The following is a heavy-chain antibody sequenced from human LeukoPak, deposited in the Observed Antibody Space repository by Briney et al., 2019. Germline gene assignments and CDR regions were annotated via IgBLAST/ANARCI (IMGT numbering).Heavy chain of an antibody. D-gene: IGHD1-26*01. CDR1: GGSFNGYY. Sequence: SETLSLTCAVYGGSFNGYYWSWIRQPPGKGLEWIGEINHSGSTNYNPSLKSRVTISVDTSKNQFSLKLSSVTAADTAVHYCARDMEGGSFGPLYWGQGTLVTVSS. CDR2: INHSGST. J-gene: IGHJ4*02. CDR3: ARDMEGGSFGPLY. V-gene: IGHV4-34*01.